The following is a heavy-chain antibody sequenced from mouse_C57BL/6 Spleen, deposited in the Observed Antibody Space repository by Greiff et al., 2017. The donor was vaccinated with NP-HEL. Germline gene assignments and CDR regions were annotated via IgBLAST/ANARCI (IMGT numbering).Heavy chain of an antibody. J-gene: IGHJ3*01. CDR3: ARGLGGY. CDR1: GYTFTSYW. Sequence: QVQLKQPGAELVKPGASVKLSCTASGYTFTSYWMHWVKQRPGQGLEWIGMIHPNSGSTNYHEKFKSKATLTVDKSSSTAYMQLSSLTSEDSAVYYCARGLGGYWGQGTLVTVSA. V-gene: IGHV1-64*01. CDR2: IHPNSGST.